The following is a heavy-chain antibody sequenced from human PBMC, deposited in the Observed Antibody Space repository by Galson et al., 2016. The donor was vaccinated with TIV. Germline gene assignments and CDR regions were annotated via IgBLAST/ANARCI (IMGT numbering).Heavy chain of an antibody. Sequence: SLRLSCAASGFTFNNYAMTWVRQAPGKGLEWVSTISGTGEITAYADSVRGPFIISRDNSKNTLYLQMNNLRAEDTAVYYCAKYLWTYVWSTFDNWGQGTPVTVSS. CDR3: AKYLWTYVWSTFDN. CDR2: ISGTGEIT. D-gene: IGHD3/OR15-3a*01. J-gene: IGHJ4*02. CDR1: GFTFNNYA. V-gene: IGHV3-23*01.